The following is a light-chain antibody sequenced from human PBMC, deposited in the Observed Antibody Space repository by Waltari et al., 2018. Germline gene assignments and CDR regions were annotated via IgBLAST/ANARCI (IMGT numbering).Light chain of an antibody. CDR2: DAT. CDR3: HQYGRSPLT. J-gene: IGKJ4*01. Sequence: EIVLTQSPATLSLSPGETATLSCGASTSVTASYVAWYQQKPGLAPRLLRYDATDRAPGIPGRFSGSGSGTDFTLTISGVEPEDFAVYYCHQYGRSPLTFGGGTKVEI. CDR1: TSVTASY. V-gene: IGKV3D-20*01.